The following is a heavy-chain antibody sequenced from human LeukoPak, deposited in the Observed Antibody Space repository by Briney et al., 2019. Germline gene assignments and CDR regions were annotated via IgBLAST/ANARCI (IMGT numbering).Heavy chain of an antibody. CDR3: AREKLYGNSLDV. D-gene: IGHD1-26*01. J-gene: IGHJ3*01. V-gene: IGHV3-48*01. Sequence: PGGSLRLSCEGSGFRFDDFPMNWVRQAPGKGLGWISYIGTVSNNIYYADSVKGRYTISRDNPKNSLSLQMNSLRAEDTAVYYCAREKLYGNSLDVWGQGTMVSVSS. CDR1: GFRFDDFP. CDR2: IGTVSNNI.